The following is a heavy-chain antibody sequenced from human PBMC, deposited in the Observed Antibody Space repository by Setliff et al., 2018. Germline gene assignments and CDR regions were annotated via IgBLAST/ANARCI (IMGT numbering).Heavy chain of an antibody. CDR3: ARHKSNGSGSYPSLYMDV. D-gene: IGHD3-10*01. V-gene: IGHV4-39*01. CDR2: IYYSGST. Sequence: PSDTLSLTCTVSGDSISGVSHYWGLIRQPPGKGLEWVATIYYSGSTYSNPSLKSRLIISVDAPDNQFSVKLSSVTAADTAVYYCARHKSNGSGSYPSLYMDVWGKGIMVTVSS. J-gene: IGHJ6*03. CDR1: GDSISGVSHY.